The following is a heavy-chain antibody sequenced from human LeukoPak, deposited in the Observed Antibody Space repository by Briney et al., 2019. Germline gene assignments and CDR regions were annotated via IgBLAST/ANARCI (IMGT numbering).Heavy chain of an antibody. CDR2: IIPIFGTA. CDR3: ARESYSWFGELLSPYNWFDP. J-gene: IGHJ5*02. D-gene: IGHD3-10*01. V-gene: IGHV1-69*13. CDR1: GGTFSSYA. Sequence: SAKVSCKASGGTFSSYAISWVRQAPGQGLEWMGGIIPIFGTANYAQKFQGRVTITADESTSTAYMELSSLRSEDTAVYYCARESYSWFGELLSPYNWFDPWGQGTLVTVSS.